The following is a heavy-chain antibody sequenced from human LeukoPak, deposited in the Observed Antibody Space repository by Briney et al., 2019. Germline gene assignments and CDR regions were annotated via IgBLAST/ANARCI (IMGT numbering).Heavy chain of an antibody. CDR1: GYSISSSSW. J-gene: IGHJ4*02. CDR2: IYHSGTT. CDR3: ARGGYFDSSGFPNPLDY. V-gene: IGHV4-28*03. D-gene: IGHD3-22*01. Sequence: PSDTLSLTCAVSGYSISSSSWWGWIRQPPGKGLEWIAYIYHSGTTYYNPSLQSRVTMSVDTSKNQFSLKVNSVSAADTAVYYCARGGYFDSSGFPNPLDYWGQGTMVTVSS.